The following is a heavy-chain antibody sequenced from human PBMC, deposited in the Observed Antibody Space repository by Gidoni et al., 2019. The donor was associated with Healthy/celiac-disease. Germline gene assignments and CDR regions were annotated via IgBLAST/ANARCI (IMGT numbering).Heavy chain of an antibody. CDR1: GFTFSSYS. Sequence: EVQLVESGGGLVKPGGSLRLSCAASGFTFSSYSMNWVRQAPGKGLEWVSSISSSSSYIYYADSVKGRFTIPRDNAKNSLYLQMNSLRAEDTAVYYCAFLPNYYDSSLDDYWGQGTLVTVSS. J-gene: IGHJ4*02. V-gene: IGHV3-21*01. D-gene: IGHD3-22*01. CDR3: AFLPNYYDSSLDDY. CDR2: ISSSSSYI.